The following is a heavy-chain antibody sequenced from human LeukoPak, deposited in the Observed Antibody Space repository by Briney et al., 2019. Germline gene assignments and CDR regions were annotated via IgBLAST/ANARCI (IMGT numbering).Heavy chain of an antibody. Sequence: PSETLSLTYTVSRGSISSSHYYWGWIHQPPGRGLEWIGTIYYSGSTYYNPSLRSRVTMSLDTSKNQFSLTLSSVTAADTAVYYCAAGFEVSYEIFNAFALWGQGTLVTVSS. CDR3: AAGFEVSYEIFNAFAL. V-gene: IGHV4-39*07. D-gene: IGHD2/OR15-2a*01. J-gene: IGHJ3*01. CDR1: RGSISSSHYY. CDR2: IYYSGST.